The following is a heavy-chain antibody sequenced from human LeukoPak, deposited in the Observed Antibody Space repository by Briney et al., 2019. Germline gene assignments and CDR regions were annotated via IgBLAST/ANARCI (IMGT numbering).Heavy chain of an antibody. CDR3: AKRHPSSPDVVY. Sequence: PGGSLRLSCAASGFTFSSYAMTWVRQAPGKGLDWVSAISGSGGSTYYADSVKGRFTISRDNSKNTLYLQMDSLRAEDTAVYYCAKRHPSSPDVVYWGQGTLVIVSS. CDR1: GFTFSSYA. V-gene: IGHV3-23*01. D-gene: IGHD1-14*01. CDR2: ISGSGGST. J-gene: IGHJ4*02.